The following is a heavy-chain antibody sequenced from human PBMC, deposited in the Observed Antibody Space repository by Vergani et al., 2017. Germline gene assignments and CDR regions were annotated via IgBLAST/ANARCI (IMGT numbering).Heavy chain of an antibody. Sequence: VQLLESGPGLVKPSETLSLTCTVSGGSISSYYWSWIRQPPGEGLEWVGYIYYSGSTNYKPSLKSRVTISVDTSKNQFSLKLISVTAAETAVYYCARERIGGDAFDIWGQGTMVTVSS. J-gene: IGHJ3*02. V-gene: IGHV4-59*01. CDR3: ARERIGGDAFDI. D-gene: IGHD3-16*02. CDR2: IYYSGST. CDR1: GGSISSYY.